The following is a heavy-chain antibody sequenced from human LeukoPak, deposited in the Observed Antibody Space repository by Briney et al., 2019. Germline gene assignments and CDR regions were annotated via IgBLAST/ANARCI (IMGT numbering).Heavy chain of an antibody. CDR2: IYYSGST. CDR1: GGSISSYY. J-gene: IGHJ4*02. CDR3: ARDLGSGWLAILGL. Sequence: PSETLCLTCTVSGGSISSYYWSWIRQPPGKGLEWIGYIYYSGSTNYNPSLKSRVTISVDTSKNQFSLKLSSVTAADTAVYYCARDLGSGWLAILGLWGQGTLVTVSS. V-gene: IGHV4-59*01. D-gene: IGHD6-19*01.